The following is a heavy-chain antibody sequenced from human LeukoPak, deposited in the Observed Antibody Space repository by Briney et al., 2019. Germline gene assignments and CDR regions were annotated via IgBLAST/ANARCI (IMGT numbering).Heavy chain of an antibody. CDR2: ISSSSSTI. V-gene: IGHV3-48*01. CDR3: ARGGYSSYFDY. Sequence: GGYLRLSCAASGFTFSSYSMNWVRQAPGKGLEWGSYISSSSSTIYYADSVKGRFTISRDNAKNSLYLQMNSLRAEDTAVYYCARGGYSSYFDYWGQGTLVTVSS. J-gene: IGHJ4*02. D-gene: IGHD6-13*01. CDR1: GFTFSSYS.